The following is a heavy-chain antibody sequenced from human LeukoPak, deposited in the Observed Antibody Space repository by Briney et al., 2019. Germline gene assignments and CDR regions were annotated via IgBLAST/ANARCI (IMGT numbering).Heavy chain of an antibody. D-gene: IGHD3-16*01. V-gene: IGHV3-72*01. CDR1: GFTFSSYA. Sequence: GGSLRLSCAASGFTFSSYAMSWVRQAPGKGLEWVGRIRNKANSYTTEYAASVKGRFTISRDDSKNSVYVQMNSLKTEDTAVYYCTRDGGGTLDYRGQGTLVTVSS. J-gene: IGHJ4*02. CDR3: TRDGGGTLDY. CDR2: IRNKANSYTT.